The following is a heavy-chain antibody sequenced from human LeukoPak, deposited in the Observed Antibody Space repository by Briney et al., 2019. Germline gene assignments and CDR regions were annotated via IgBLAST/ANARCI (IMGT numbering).Heavy chain of an antibody. CDR3: ARERLAAGNWFDP. V-gene: IGHV1-24*01. D-gene: IGHD6-13*01. J-gene: IGHJ5*02. Sequence: ASVKVSCKVSGYTLTELSMHWVRQAPGKGLEWMGGFDPEDGETIYAQKFQGWVTMTRDTSISTAYMELSRLRSDDTAVYYCARERLAAGNWFDPWGQGTLVTVSS. CDR2: FDPEDGET. CDR1: GYTLTELS.